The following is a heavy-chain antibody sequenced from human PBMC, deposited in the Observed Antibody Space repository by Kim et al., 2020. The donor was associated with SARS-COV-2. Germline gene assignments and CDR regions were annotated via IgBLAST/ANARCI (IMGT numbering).Heavy chain of an antibody. Sequence: SLKVSCKASGGTFSSYAISWVRQAPGQGLEWMGGIIPIFGTANYAQKFQGRVTITADESTSTAYMELSSLRSEDTAVYYCARGSAVFDDILTGSNWFDPWGQGTLVTVSS. D-gene: IGHD3-9*01. J-gene: IGHJ5*02. CDR3: ARGSAVFDDILTGSNWFDP. CDR2: IIPIFGTA. V-gene: IGHV1-69*13. CDR1: GGTFSSYA.